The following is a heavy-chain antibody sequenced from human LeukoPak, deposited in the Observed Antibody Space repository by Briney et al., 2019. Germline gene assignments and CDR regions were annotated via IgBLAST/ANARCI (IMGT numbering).Heavy chain of an antibody. CDR1: GFTFSNYW. D-gene: IGHD6-13*01. Sequence: GGSLRLSCAASGFTFSNYWMHWVRQAPGKGLVYVSRINSDGSSANYADSVQGRFTISRDNAKNSLYLQMNSLRAEDTAVYFCARVGALSSSWLLYWGQGTLVTVSS. J-gene: IGHJ4*02. V-gene: IGHV3-74*01. CDR2: INSDGSSA. CDR3: ARVGALSSSWLLY.